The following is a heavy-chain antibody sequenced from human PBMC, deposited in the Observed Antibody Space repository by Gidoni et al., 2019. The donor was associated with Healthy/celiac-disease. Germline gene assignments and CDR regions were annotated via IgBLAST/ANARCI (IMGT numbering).Heavy chain of an antibody. CDR2: ISSSSSYI. V-gene: IGHV3-21*01. CDR1: GFTFSSYS. D-gene: IGHD3-10*01. CDR3: ARSTMVRGVIRGGGYYYYYGMDV. J-gene: IGHJ6*02. Sequence: EVQLVESGGGLVKPGGSLRLSCAASGFTFSSYSMNWVRQAPGKGLEWVSSISSSSSYIYYADSVKGRFTISRDNAKNSLYLQMNSLRAEDTAVYYCARSTMVRGVIRGGGYYYYYGMDVWGQGTTVTVSS.